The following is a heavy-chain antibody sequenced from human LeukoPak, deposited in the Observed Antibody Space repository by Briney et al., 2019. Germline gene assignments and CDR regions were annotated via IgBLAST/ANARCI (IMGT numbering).Heavy chain of an antibody. J-gene: IGHJ4*02. V-gene: IGHV4-34*01. CDR3: ARAGSHKKSAFDY. CDR1: GGSFSGYY. D-gene: IGHD6-25*01. CDR2: INHSGST. Sequence: KPSETLSLTCAVYGGSFSGYYWSWIRQPPGKGLEWIGEINHSGSTNYNPSLKSRVTISVDTSKNQFSLKLSSVTAADTAVYYCARAGSHKKSAFDYWGQGTLVTVSS.